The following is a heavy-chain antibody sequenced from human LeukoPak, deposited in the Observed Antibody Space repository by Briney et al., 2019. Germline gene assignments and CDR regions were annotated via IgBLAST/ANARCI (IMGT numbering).Heavy chain of an antibody. CDR1: GFTFSSYT. CDR3: AKDDDYYYGKDV. CDR2: ISSSSTYI. V-gene: IGHV3-21*01. J-gene: IGHJ6*02. Sequence: PGGSLRLSCAASGFTFSSYTMNWVRQAPGKGLEWVSFISSSSTYIYYADSVKGRFTISRDNAKNSLYLQMNSLRAEDTAVYYCAKDDDYYYGKDVWGQGTTVTVSS.